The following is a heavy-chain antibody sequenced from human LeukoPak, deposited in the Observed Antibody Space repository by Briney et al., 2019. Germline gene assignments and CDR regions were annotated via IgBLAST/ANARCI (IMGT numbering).Heavy chain of an antibody. CDR3: AGRDCTNGLCQFDY. Sequence: GGSLRLSCVASGFTFTTYSMNWVRLAPGKWLEWVSSISSSRNFIHYANSVKGRFTISRDNAKNSLYLQMNSLRAEDTAIYYCAGRDCTNGLCQFDYWGQGTLVTVSS. CDR2: ISSSRNFI. D-gene: IGHD2-8*01. CDR1: GFTFTTYS. J-gene: IGHJ4*02. V-gene: IGHV3-21*01.